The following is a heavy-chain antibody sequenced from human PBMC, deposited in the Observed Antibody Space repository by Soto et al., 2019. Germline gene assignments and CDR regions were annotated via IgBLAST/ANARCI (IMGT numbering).Heavy chain of an antibody. Sequence: EVQLVETGGGLIQPGGSLRLSCTVSGFTVSSNYMSWVRQAPGTGLEWVSSLYSVGSTYYAGSVRARFTISRDHFKNTVYLQMHSLRAEDKAVYYWARAGEYNSGDYWGQGTLGNVAS. CDR1: GFTVSSNY. J-gene: IGHJ4*02. CDR3: ARAGEYNSGDY. CDR2: LYSVGST. D-gene: IGHD1-20*01. V-gene: IGHV3-53*02.